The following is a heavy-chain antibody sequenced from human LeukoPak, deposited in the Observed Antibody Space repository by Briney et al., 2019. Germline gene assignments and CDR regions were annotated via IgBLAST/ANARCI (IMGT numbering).Heavy chain of an antibody. Sequence: SETLSLTCAVYGGSFSGYYWSWIRQPPGKGLEWIGEINHSGSTNYNPSLKSRVTISVDTSKNQFSLKLSSVTAADTAVYYCAASQDGYFDYWGQGTLVAVSS. CDR2: INHSGST. CDR3: AASQDGYFDY. CDR1: GGSFSGYY. D-gene: IGHD5-24*01. J-gene: IGHJ4*02. V-gene: IGHV4-34*01.